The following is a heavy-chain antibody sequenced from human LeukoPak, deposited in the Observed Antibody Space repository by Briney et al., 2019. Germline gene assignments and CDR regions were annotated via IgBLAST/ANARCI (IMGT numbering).Heavy chain of an antibody. CDR1: GFTFSTYS. Sequence: PGGSLRLSCAASGFTFSTYSMNWVRQAPGEGLEWVSSISSGSTYIYYADSVKGRFTISRDNAKNSLYLQMNSLRAEDTAVYYCASGWDSSDYYYYYMDVWGKGTTVTVSS. CDR2: ISSGSTYI. CDR3: ASGWDSSDYYYYYMDV. J-gene: IGHJ6*03. D-gene: IGHD3-22*01. V-gene: IGHV3-21*01.